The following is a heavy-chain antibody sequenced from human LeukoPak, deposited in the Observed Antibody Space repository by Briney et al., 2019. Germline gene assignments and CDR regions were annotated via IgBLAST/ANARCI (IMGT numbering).Heavy chain of an antibody. CDR1: GYTFSSYG. V-gene: IGHV1-18*01. D-gene: IGHD5-24*01. CDR3: ARNLVELVLDAFDI. CDR2: ISGYNGNT. Sequence: ASVTVSCTASGYTFSSYGISWVRQAPGQGLEWMGWISGYNGNTNFAQKLQDRVTMTTDTSTSTAYMELRSLRSDDTAVYYCARNLVELVLDAFDIWGQGTMVTVSS. J-gene: IGHJ3*02.